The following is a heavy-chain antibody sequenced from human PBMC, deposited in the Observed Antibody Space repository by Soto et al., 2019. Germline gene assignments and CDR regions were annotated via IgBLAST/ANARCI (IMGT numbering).Heavy chain of an antibody. CDR3: ARGLIAALFFLPEPSDLLDV. CDR2: TYYRSKWYN. D-gene: IGHD6-6*01. Sequence: SQTLSLTCAISGDSVSSNSAAWNWIRQSPSRGLEWLGRTYYRSKWYNDYAVSVKSRITINPDTSKNQFSLQLNSVTPEDTAVYYCARGLIAALFFLPEPSDLLDVWGQGTTVIVSS. J-gene: IGHJ6*02. V-gene: IGHV6-1*01. CDR1: GDSVSSNSAA.